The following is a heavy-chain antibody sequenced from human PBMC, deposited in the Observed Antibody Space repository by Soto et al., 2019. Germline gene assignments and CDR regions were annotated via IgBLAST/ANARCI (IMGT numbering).Heavy chain of an antibody. Sequence: GGSLRLSCAASGFTFSSYAMHWVRQAPGKGLEWVAVISYDGSNKYYADSVKGRFTISRDNSKNTLYLQMNSLGAEDTAVYYCARDSSVRVVVAAYLFDYWGQGTLVTVS. D-gene: IGHD2-15*01. CDR1: GFTFSSYA. V-gene: IGHV3-30-3*01. J-gene: IGHJ4*02. CDR2: ISYDGSNK. CDR3: ARDSSVRVVVAAYLFDY.